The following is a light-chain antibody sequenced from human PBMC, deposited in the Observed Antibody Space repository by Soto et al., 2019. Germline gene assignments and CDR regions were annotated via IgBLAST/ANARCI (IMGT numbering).Light chain of an antibody. J-gene: IGLJ1*01. Sequence: QSVLTQPRSVSGSRGQSITISCTGTSSDVGAYNYVSWYQQHPGKVPKLMLYDVTKRPSGVPDRFSGSKSGNTASLTISGLQAEDEADYYCCSYVGTYSYVFGTGTKVIVL. CDR1: SSDVGAYNY. CDR3: CSYVGTYSYV. V-gene: IGLV2-11*01. CDR2: DVT.